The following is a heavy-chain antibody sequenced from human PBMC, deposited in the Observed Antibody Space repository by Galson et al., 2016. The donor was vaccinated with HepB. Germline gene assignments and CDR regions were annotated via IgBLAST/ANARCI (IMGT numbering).Heavy chain of an antibody. CDR3: ARAKRPPRSSSFGYSWFAP. CDR1: GGSFRNYY. J-gene: IGHJ5*02. V-gene: IGHV4-34*01. CDR2: INESGGS. D-gene: IGHD6-6*01. Sequence: SETLSLTCAVYGGSFRNYYWTWIRQSPEKGLEWIGDINESGGSNYNPSFDSPVTISLDTAKNQFSLNMDSVTAADTGVYYCARAKRPPRSSSFGYSWFAPWGQGTPVIVSS.